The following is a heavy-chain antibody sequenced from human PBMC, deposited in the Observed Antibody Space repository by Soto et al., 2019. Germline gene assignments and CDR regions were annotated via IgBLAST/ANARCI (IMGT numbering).Heavy chain of an antibody. J-gene: IGHJ4*02. CDR1: GFTFSTYA. V-gene: IGHV3-23*01. CDR2: ISDSDGST. CDR3: AKEVEGGWYYFDY. Sequence: EVQVLESGGGLVQPGGSLTLSCAASGFTFSTYAMTWVRQAPGKGLEWVSTISDSDGSTYYADSVKGRFTISRDNSKNTVYLQMNSLRAEDTAVYYCAKEVEGGWYYFDYWGQGTLVTVSS. D-gene: IGHD2-15*01.